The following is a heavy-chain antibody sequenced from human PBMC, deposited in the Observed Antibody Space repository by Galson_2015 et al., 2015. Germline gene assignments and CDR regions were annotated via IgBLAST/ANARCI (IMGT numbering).Heavy chain of an antibody. J-gene: IGHJ4*02. CDR1: EFTFGSYY. V-gene: IGHV3-21*01. CDR3: ARQILDYDFWSGYYPTNFDY. CDR2: ISSTTTYI. Sequence: SLRLSCAASEFTFGSYYMSWVRQAPGKGLEWASSISSTTTYIYYADSVKGRFTISRDNAKNSLYLQMNSLGAEDTAVYYCARQILDYDFWSGYYPTNFDYWGRGTLVTVSS. D-gene: IGHD3-3*01.